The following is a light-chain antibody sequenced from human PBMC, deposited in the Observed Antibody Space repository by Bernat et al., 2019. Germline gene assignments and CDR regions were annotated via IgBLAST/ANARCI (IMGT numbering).Light chain of an antibody. CDR1: SSDVGYYNR. CDR3: SSYTSSSTLVV. CDR2: EVN. J-gene: IGLJ2*01. Sequence: HSALTQPPSVSGSPGQSVTISCTGTSSDVGYYNRVSWYRQPPGTAPKLMIYEVNNRPSGVSDRFSGSKSGNTASLTISGLQAEDEADYYCSSYTSSSTLVVFGGGTKLTVL. V-gene: IGLV2-18*02.